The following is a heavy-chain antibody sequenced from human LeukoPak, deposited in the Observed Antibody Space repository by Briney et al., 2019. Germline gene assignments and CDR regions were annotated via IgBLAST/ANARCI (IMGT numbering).Heavy chain of an antibody. J-gene: IGHJ4*02. CDR1: GFSFNSYA. CDR3: ARSLNGFYRGLDF. D-gene: IGHD3-22*01. CDR2: ISSTGATT. Sequence: GGSLRLSCAASGFSFNSYAMNWVRQAPGKGLEWVSVISSTGATTYYAASVKGRFTISRGNSKSTLYLQMDALRADDTAVYYCARSLNGFYRGLDFWGQGTLVTVSS. V-gene: IGHV3-23*01.